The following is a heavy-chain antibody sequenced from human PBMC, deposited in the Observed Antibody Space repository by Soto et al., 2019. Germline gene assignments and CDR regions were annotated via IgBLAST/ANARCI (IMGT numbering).Heavy chain of an antibody. V-gene: IGHV3-23*01. D-gene: IGHD3-16*01. CDR2: ISGSGGNT. Sequence: EVQLLDSGGGLVQPGGSLGLSCAASGFTFGSNGMSWVRQAPGKGLEWVSGISGSGGNTYYAGSVKGRSTISRDNSKNTLNLQMNSLRAEDTGVYFCANKASGWGSTTRGAFDIWGQGIMVTVSS. CDR3: ANKASGWGSTTRGAFDI. J-gene: IGHJ3*02. CDR1: GFTFGSNG.